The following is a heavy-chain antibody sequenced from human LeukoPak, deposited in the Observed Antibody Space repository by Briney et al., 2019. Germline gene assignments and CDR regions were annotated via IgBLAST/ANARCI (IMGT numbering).Heavy chain of an antibody. J-gene: IGHJ4*02. D-gene: IGHD2-2*01. CDR2: ISGIGGST. CDR3: AKGPPYCSSTSCPPDY. CDR1: GFTFNNYA. V-gene: IGHV3-23*01. Sequence: PGGSLRLSCAASGFTFNNYAMSWVRQAPGKGLEWVSAISGIGGSTYYADSVKGRFTISRDNSKNTLYLQMNSLRAEDTALYYCAKGPPYCSSTSCPPDYWGQGTLVTVSS.